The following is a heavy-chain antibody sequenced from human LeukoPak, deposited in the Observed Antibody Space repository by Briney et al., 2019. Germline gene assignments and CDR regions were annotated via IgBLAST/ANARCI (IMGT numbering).Heavy chain of an antibody. CDR3: ARLWYCYDSSGTEYP. CDR2: IIPIFGTA. D-gene: IGHD3-22*01. J-gene: IGHJ5*02. Sequence: SVKVSCKASGGTFSSYAISWVRQAPGQGLEWMGGIIPIFGTANYAQKFQGRVTITADESTSTAYMELSSLRSEDTAVYYCARLWYCYDSSGTEYPWGQGTLVTVSS. V-gene: IGHV1-69*13. CDR1: GGTFSSYA.